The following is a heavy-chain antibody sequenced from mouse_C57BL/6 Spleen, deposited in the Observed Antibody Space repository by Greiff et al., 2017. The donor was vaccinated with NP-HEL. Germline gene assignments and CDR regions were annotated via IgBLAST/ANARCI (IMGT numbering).Heavy chain of an antibody. J-gene: IGHJ1*03. CDR3: ARPHYYGSSFLFWYFDV. V-gene: IGHV5-17*01. D-gene: IGHD1-1*01. CDR2: ISSGSSTI. CDR1: GFTFSDYG. Sequence: EVNVVESGGGLVKPGGSLKLSCAASGFTFSDYGMHWVRQAPEKGLEWVAYISSGSSTIYYADTVKGRFTISRDNAKNTLFLQMTSLRSEDTAMYYCARPHYYGSSFLFWYFDVWGTGTTVTVSS.